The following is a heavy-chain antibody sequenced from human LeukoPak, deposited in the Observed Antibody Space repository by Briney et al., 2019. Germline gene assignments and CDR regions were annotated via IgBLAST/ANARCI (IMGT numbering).Heavy chain of an antibody. CDR2: MNPNSGNT. Sequence: ASVKVSCKASGYTFTSYDINWVRQATGHGLEWMGWMNPNSGNTGYAQKFQGRVTMTRNTSITTAYMELSSLRSEDTAVYYCARGDDFWSGYPSTFDYWGQGTLVTVSS. CDR1: GYTFTSYD. V-gene: IGHV1-8*01. D-gene: IGHD3-3*01. CDR3: ARGDDFWSGYPSTFDY. J-gene: IGHJ4*02.